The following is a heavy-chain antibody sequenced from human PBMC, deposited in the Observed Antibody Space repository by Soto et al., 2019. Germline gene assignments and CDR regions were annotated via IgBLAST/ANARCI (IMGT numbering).Heavy chain of an antibody. J-gene: IGHJ4*02. CDR1: GYTFTGYY. Sequence: ASVKVSCKASGYTFTGYYMHWVRQAPGQGLEWMGWINPNSGGTNYAQKFQGWVTMTRDTSISTAYMELSRLRSDDTAVYYCARGADAYCSGGSCYSEGYYFDYWGQGTLVTVSS. CDR3: ARGADAYCSGGSCYSEGYYFDY. CDR2: INPNSGGT. D-gene: IGHD2-15*01. V-gene: IGHV1-2*04.